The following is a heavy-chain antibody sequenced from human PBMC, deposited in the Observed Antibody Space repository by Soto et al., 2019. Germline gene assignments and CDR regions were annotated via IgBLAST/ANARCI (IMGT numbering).Heavy chain of an antibody. D-gene: IGHD6-19*01. CDR2: IYYSGST. CDR1: GGSISSGGYY. J-gene: IGHJ6*02. Sequence: SETLSLTCTVSGGSISSGGYYWSWIRQHPGKGLEWIGYIYYSGSTYYNPSLKSRVTISVDTSKNQFSLKLSSVTAADTAVYYCASIAVAGLPYYYYGMDVWGQGTTVTVSS. CDR3: ASIAVAGLPYYYYGMDV. V-gene: IGHV4-31*02.